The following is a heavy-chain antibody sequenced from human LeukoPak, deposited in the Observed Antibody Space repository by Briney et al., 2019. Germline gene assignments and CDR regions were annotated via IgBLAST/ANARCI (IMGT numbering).Heavy chain of an antibody. D-gene: IGHD6-13*01. CDR2: ISYDGSNK. CDR1: GFTFSSYG. J-gene: IGHJ6*03. CDR3: AKDILAAAGTRHSGYMDV. V-gene: IGHV3-30*18. Sequence: PGGSLRLSCAASGFTFSSYGMHWVRQAPGKGLEWVAVISYDGSNKYYADSVKGRFTISRDNSKNTLYLQMNSLRAEDTAVYYCAKDILAAAGTRHSGYMDVWGKGTTVTVSS.